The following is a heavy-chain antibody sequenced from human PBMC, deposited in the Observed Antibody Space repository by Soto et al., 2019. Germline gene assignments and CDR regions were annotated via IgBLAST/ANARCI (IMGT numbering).Heavy chain of an antibody. CDR2: ISTVGDST. CDR3: GKGVGSGEILDS. Sequence: EVQLLDSGGGLVQPGGSLRLSCAASGFTFINYAMSWVRQAPGKGLEWVATISTVGDSTFSADSVKGRFTISRDYSKNTQYLQMSRRRVEDTAFYFCGKGVGSGEILDSWGRGTLVTVSS. D-gene: IGHD3-10*01. CDR1: GFTFINYA. J-gene: IGHJ4*02. V-gene: IGHV3-23*01.